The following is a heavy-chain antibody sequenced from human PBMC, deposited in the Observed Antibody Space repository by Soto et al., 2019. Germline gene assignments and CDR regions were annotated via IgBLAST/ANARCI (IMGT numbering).Heavy chain of an antibody. CDR1: GYRFSSYW. CDR3: AKAHISGWPDAFDI. J-gene: IGHJ3*02. Sequence: PGASLKISCEGSGYRFSSYWISWVRQMPGKGLEWMGRIDPGDSSTNYSPSFQGHVTISGDKSIATAYLQWSSLKASDTAMYYCAKAHISGWPDAFDIWGQGTMVTVSS. D-gene: IGHD6-19*01. V-gene: IGHV5-10-1*01. CDR2: IDPGDSST.